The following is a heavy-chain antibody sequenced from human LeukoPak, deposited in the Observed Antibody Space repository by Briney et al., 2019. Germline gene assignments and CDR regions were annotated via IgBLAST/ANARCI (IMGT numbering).Heavy chain of an antibody. V-gene: IGHV3-30*14. CDR2: IPYDGSNK. CDR3: ASGKYSTSSLDY. D-gene: IGHD6-6*01. J-gene: IGHJ4*02. Sequence: GGSLRLSCAASGFTFSSYAMHWVRQAPGKGLEWVAVIPYDGSNKCYADSVKGRFTISRDNSKNTQYLQMNSLRVEDTAVYYCASGKYSTSSLDYWGQGTLVTVSS. CDR1: GFTFSSYA.